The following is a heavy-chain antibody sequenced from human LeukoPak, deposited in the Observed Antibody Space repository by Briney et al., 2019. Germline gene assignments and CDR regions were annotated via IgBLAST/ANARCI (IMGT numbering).Heavy chain of an antibody. CDR2: IYSGGST. D-gene: IGHD6-19*01. Sequence: GGSLRLSCAASGFTVSSNYMSWVRQAPGKGLEWVSVIYSGGSTYYADSVKGRFTISRDNSKDTLYLQMNSLRAEDTAVYYCARDRAAVAYWYFDLWGRGTLVTVSS. CDR3: ARDRAAVAYWYFDL. CDR1: GFTVSSNY. V-gene: IGHV3-53*01. J-gene: IGHJ2*01.